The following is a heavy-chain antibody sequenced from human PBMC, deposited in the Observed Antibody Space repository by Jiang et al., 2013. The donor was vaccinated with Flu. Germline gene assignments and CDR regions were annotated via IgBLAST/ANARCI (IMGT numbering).Heavy chain of an antibody. J-gene: IGHJ6*02. D-gene: IGHD2-15*01. Sequence: WNWIRQSPSRGLEWLGRTYYRSKWYNDYAVSVKSRITINPDTSKNQFSLQLNSVTPEDTAVYYCARDLPPFHCSGGSCSPYYYYGMDVWGQGTTVTVSS. CDR2: TYYRSKWYN. V-gene: IGHV6-1*01. CDR3: ARDLPPFHCSGGSCSPYYYYGMDV.